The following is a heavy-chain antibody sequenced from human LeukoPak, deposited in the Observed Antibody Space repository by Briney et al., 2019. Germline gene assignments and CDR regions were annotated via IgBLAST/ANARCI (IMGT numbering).Heavy chain of an antibody. CDR2: IYPGDSDT. Sequence: GESLKISCKGSGYSFTSYWIGWGRQMPGKGLEWMGIIYPGDSDTRYSPSFQGQVTISADKSISTAYLQWSSLKASDTAMYYCARPLRPPGYSSGWYFQHWGQGTLVTVSS. D-gene: IGHD6-19*01. CDR1: GYSFTSYW. J-gene: IGHJ1*01. V-gene: IGHV5-51*01. CDR3: ARPLRPPGYSSGWYFQH.